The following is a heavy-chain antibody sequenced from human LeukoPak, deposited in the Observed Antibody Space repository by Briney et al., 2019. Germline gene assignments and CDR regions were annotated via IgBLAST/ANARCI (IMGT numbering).Heavy chain of an antibody. D-gene: IGHD6-13*01. CDR1: GFTFGSYG. V-gene: IGHV3-30*02. Sequence: GGSLRLSCAASGFTFGSYGMHWVRQAPGKGLEWVAFIRYDGSNKYYADSVKGRFTISRDNAKNSLYLQMNSLRAEDTAVYYCARDPAFYSSSWYGVDYWGQGTLVTVSS. J-gene: IGHJ4*02. CDR2: IRYDGSNK. CDR3: ARDPAFYSSSWYGVDY.